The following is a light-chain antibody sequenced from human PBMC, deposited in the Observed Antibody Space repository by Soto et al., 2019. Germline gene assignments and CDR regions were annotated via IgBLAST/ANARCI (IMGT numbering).Light chain of an antibody. CDR2: EVS. J-gene: IGLJ2*01. Sequence: QSVVTQPASVSGSPGQSITISCTGTSSDVGGYDYVSWYQQYPGKAPRLIIYEVSNRPSGVSNRLSGSKSGNTASLTISGLRAEDEGDYFCSSYTGTSALILFGGGTKLTVL. CDR1: SSDVGGYDY. CDR3: SSYTGTSALIL. V-gene: IGLV2-14*01.